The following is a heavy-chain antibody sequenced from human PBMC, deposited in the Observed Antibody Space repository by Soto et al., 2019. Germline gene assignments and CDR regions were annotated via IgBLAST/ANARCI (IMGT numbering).Heavy chain of an antibody. V-gene: IGHV3-7*01. Sequence: EVQLVESGGALVQPGGSLRLTCATSGFTFSNYWMTWVRQAPGKGLEWVANINKDGSQTSFVDSVKGRFTIFRDNAKSSLYLQMNRLRGEDTAKYYCVKEIAAAQWGQGPLVTVSS. CDR3: VKEIAAAQ. J-gene: IGHJ4*02. CDR1: GFTFSNYW. CDR2: INKDGSQT. D-gene: IGHD6-25*01.